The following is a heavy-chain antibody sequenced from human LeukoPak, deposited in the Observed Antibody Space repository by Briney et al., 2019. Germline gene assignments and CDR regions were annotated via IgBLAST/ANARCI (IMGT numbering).Heavy chain of an antibody. J-gene: IGHJ6*02. D-gene: IGHD5-18*01. CDR2: IDQDGSDK. V-gene: IGHV3-7*01. Sequence: PGGSLRLSCAASGFTFSSYWMSWVRQAPGKGLEWVASIDQDGSDKFSVGSVKGRFTISRDNARNSMYLQMSSLRAEDTAVYYCARVDTAMVHMDVWGQGTTVTVSS. CDR3: ARVDTAMVHMDV. CDR1: GFTFSSYW.